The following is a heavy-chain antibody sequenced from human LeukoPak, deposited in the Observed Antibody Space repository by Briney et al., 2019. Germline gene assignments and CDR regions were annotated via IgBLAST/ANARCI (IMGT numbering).Heavy chain of an antibody. J-gene: IGHJ4*02. V-gene: IGHV4-34*01. CDR2: INHSGST. CDR3: ARSKTSSGPFDY. D-gene: IGHD6-6*01. Sequence: SETLSLTCAVYGGSFSGYYWSWIRQPPGKGLEWIGEINHSGSTNYNPSLKSRVTISVDTSKNQFSLKVSSVTAADTAVYFCARSKTSSGPFDYWGQGTLLTVSS. CDR1: GGSFSGYY.